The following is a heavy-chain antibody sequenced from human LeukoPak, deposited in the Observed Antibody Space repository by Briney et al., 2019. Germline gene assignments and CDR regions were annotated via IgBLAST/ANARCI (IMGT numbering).Heavy chain of an antibody. CDR3: ASWAYYYDSSGYGPGGY. D-gene: IGHD3-22*01. CDR1: GGSISSFY. J-gene: IGHJ4*02. V-gene: IGHV4-59*12. Sequence: PSETLSLTCTVSGGSISSFYWSWLRQPPGKGLQWLGYVYYSGSTNYNPSLKSRVTISVDTSKNQFSLKLSSVTAADTAVYYCASWAYYYDSSGYGPGGYWGQGTLVTVSS. CDR2: VYYSGST.